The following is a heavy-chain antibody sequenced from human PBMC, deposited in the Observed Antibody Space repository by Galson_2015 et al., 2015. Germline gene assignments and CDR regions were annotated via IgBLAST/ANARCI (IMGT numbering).Heavy chain of an antibody. Sequence: SETLSLTCTVSGGSVSSGSYYWSWIRRPPGKGLEWIGYISSSGTTNYNPSLKSRVTISLDTSKNQFSLKLNSVTAADTAVYYCARDLGSQRWNYFQHWGQGTLVTVSS. CDR1: GGSVSSGSYY. V-gene: IGHV4-61*01. D-gene: IGHD3-10*01. J-gene: IGHJ1*01. CDR3: ARDLGSQRWNYFQH. CDR2: ISSSGTT.